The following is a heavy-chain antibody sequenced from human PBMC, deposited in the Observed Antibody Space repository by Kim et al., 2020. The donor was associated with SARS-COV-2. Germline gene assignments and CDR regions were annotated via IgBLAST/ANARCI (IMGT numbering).Heavy chain of an antibody. Sequence: FQGRVTMTRDTSTSTVYMELSSLRSEDAAVYYCARGPLYVTMIVAPFDYWGQGTLVTVSS. D-gene: IGHD3-22*01. J-gene: IGHJ4*02. V-gene: IGHV1-46*01. CDR3: ARGPLYVTMIVAPFDY.